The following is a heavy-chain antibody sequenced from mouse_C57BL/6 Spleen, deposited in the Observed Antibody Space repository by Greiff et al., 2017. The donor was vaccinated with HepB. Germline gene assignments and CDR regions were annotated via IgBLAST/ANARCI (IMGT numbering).Heavy chain of an antibody. V-gene: IGHV1-69*01. CDR1: GYTFTSYW. D-gene: IGHD1-1*01. CDR3: ARRYYGLDY. CDR2: IDPSDSYT. J-gene: IGHJ2*01. Sequence: YLFIPFSSVKLSCKASGYTFTSYWMHWVKQRPGQGLEWIGEIDPSDSYTNYNQKFKGKSTLTVDKSSSTAYMQLSSLTSEDSAVYYCARRYYGLDYWGQGTTLTVSS.